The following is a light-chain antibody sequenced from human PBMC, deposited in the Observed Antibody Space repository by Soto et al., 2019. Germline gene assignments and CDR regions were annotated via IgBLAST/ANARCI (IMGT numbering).Light chain of an antibody. CDR3: QQYNSYPWT. V-gene: IGKV1-17*01. J-gene: IGKJ1*01. CDR1: QGISND. Sequence: IHMTQSPSSLSAAVGDRGTITCRASQGISNDLGWYQQKPGKAPKRLIYAASSLQRGVPSRFSGSGSGTEFTLTISSLQPDDFATYYCQQYNSYPWTFGQGTKVDIK. CDR2: AAS.